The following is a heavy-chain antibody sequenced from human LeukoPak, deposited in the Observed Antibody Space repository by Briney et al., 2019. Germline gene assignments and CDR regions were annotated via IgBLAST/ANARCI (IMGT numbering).Heavy chain of an antibody. J-gene: IGHJ3*02. Sequence: SETLSLTCAVSGGSISSSNWWSWVRQPPGQGLEWIGEIYHGGSTNYNPSLKSRVTISVDTSKNQFSLKLSSVTAADTAVYYCARHWGVVTPFFPHRSDAFDIWGQGTMVTVSS. V-gene: IGHV4-4*02. CDR3: ARHWGVVTPFFPHRSDAFDI. CDR2: IYHGGST. CDR1: GGSISSSNW. D-gene: IGHD4-23*01.